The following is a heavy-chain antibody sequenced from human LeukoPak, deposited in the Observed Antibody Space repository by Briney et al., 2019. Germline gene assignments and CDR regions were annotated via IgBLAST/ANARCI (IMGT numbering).Heavy chain of an antibody. CDR2: INPSDPST. J-gene: IGHJ4*02. V-gene: IGHV1-46*01. D-gene: IGHD6-19*01. CDR1: GYTFTSYS. Sequence: GASVKVSCKASGYTFTSYSMNWVRQAPGQGPEWMGIINPSDPSTNYAQKFQGRVTMTRDMSTSTVYMELSSLRSEDTAVYYCARDSGLHGYSSGWYDYWGQGTLVTVSS. CDR3: ARDSGLHGYSSGWYDY.